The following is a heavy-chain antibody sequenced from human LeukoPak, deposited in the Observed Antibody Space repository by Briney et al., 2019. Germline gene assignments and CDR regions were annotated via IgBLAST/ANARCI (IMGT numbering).Heavy chain of an antibody. CDR1: EFTFNNYW. CDR3: ASHSTFVGGATESIDY. CDR2: INSDGSHT. V-gene: IGHV3-74*01. Sequence: PGGSLRPSCAASEFTFNNYWMHWVRQAPGKGLVWVSRINSDGSHTDYADSVKGRFTISRDNAKNTLYLQMNSLRAEDTAVYYCASHSTFVGGATESIDYWGQGTLVTVSS. D-gene: IGHD1-26*01. J-gene: IGHJ4*02.